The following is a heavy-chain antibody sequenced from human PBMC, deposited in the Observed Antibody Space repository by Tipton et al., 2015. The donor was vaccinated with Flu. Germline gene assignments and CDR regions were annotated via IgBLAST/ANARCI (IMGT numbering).Heavy chain of an antibody. CDR1: GVSISSGGYY. Sequence: TLSLTCTVSGVSISSGGYYWSWIRQHPGKGLEWIGYIYYSGSTYYNPSLKSRVTISVDTSKNQFSLKLSSVTAADTAVYYCARATLYYYGSGTSYYFDYWGQGTLVTVSS. V-gene: IGHV4-31*03. J-gene: IGHJ4*02. CDR2: IYYSGST. D-gene: IGHD3-10*01. CDR3: ARATLYYYGSGTSYYFDY.